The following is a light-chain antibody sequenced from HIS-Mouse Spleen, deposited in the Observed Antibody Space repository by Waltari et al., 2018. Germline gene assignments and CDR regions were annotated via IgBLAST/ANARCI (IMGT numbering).Light chain of an antibody. CDR3: YSTDSSGNHRV. Sequence: SYELTQPPSVSVSPGQTARITCSGDALPKKYAYWYQQKSGQAPVLVIYEDSKRPPGIPERFSGSSSGTMATLTISGAQVEDEADYYCYSTDSSGNHRVFGGGNKLTVL. CDR2: EDS. J-gene: IGLJ2*01. CDR1: ALPKKY. V-gene: IGLV3-10*01.